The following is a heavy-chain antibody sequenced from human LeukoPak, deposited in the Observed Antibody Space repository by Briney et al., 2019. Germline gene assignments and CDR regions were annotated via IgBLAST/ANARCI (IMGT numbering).Heavy chain of an antibody. CDR3: AKSFGDYFAFDI. D-gene: IGHD4-17*01. J-gene: IGHJ3*02. Sequence: GGSLRLSCAASGFTLRSYAMSWVRQAPGKGLEWVSAISGSGGSTYYADSVKGRFTISRDNSKNTLYLQMNSLRAEDTAVYYCAKSFGDYFAFDIWGQGTMVTVSS. CDR1: GFTLRSYA. CDR2: ISGSGGST. V-gene: IGHV3-23*01.